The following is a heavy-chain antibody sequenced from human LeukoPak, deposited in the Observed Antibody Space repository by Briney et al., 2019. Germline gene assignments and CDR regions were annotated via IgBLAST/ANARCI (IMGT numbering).Heavy chain of an antibody. J-gene: IGHJ4*02. Sequence: GGSLRLSCAASGFTFGSYAMSWVRQAPGKGLEWVSAISGSGSTTYYADSVKGRFTISRDNAKNSLYLQMNSLRAEDTAVYYCARVAQQLSPYDYWGQGTLVTVSS. V-gene: IGHV3-23*01. CDR1: GFTFGSYA. CDR2: ISGSGSTT. D-gene: IGHD6-13*01. CDR3: ARVAQQLSPYDY.